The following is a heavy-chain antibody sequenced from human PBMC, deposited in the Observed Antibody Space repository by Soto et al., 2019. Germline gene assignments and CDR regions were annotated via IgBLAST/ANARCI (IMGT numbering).Heavy chain of an antibody. CDR2: IYYSGST. V-gene: IGHV4-59*01. D-gene: IGHD3-22*01. CDR1: GGSISSYY. Sequence: PSETLSLTCTVSGGSISSYYWSWIRQPPGKGLEWIGYIYYSGSTNYNPSLKSRVTISVDTSKNQFSLKLSSVTAADTAVYYCARRNYYDSTGYYPYWGQGILVTVSS. J-gene: IGHJ4*02. CDR3: ARRNYYDSTGYYPY.